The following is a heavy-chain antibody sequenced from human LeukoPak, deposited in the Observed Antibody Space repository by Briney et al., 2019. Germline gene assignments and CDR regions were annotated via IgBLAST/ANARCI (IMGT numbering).Heavy chain of an antibody. V-gene: IGHV3-48*02. CDR3: ASSGSYRFDY. D-gene: IGHD1-26*01. Sequence: GGSLRLSCAASGFTFSSYSMNWVRQAPGKGLEWVSRITASGTAMFYADSVKGRFTISRDNAKNSLYLQMNSLRDEDTAVYYCASSGSYRFDYWGQGTLVTVSS. CDR1: GFTFSSYS. CDR2: ITASGTAM. J-gene: IGHJ4*02.